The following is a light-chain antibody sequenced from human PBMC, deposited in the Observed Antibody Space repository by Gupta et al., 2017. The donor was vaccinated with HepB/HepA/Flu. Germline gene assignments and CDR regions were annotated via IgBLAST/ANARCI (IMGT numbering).Light chain of an antibody. CDR2: DIS. CDR3: SSYTSISTLDVV. CDR1: SDVGGYNY. J-gene: IGLJ2*01. Sequence: SDVGGYNYVSWYQQHPGKAPKLMIYDISNRPSGVSNRFSGSKSGNTASLTISGLQAEDEADYYCSSYTSISTLDVVFGGGTKLTVL. V-gene: IGLV2-14*03.